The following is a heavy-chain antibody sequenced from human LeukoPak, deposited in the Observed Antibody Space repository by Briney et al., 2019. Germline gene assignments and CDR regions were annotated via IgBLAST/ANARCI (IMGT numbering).Heavy chain of an antibody. CDR2: INADNGNT. CDR3: ARDEISGGWYNH. D-gene: IGHD6-19*01. Sequence: ASVKVSCKASGYTFTSHGFSWVRQAPGQGLEWMGWINADNGNTNYAQKLQGRVTMTTDTSTSTAYMELRSLRSDDTAVYYCARDEISGGWYNHWGQGTLFTVSS. J-gene: IGHJ4*02. V-gene: IGHV1-18*04. CDR1: GYTFTSHG.